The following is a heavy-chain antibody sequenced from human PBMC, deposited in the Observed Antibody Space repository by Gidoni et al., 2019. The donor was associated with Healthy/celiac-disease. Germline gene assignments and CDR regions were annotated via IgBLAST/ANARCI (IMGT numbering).Heavy chain of an antibody. CDR2: IKQDGSEK. V-gene: IGHV3-7*03. CDR3: ARDLISQALLIQLWLPSYWYFDL. J-gene: IGHJ2*01. D-gene: IGHD5-18*01. CDR1: GFTFSSYW. Sequence: EVQLVESGGGLVQPGGSLRLSCAASGFTFSSYWMSWVRQAPGKGLEWVANIKQDGSEKYYVDSVKGRFTISRDNAKNSLYLQMNSLRAEDTAVYYCARDLISQALLIQLWLPSYWYFDLWGRGTLVTVSS.